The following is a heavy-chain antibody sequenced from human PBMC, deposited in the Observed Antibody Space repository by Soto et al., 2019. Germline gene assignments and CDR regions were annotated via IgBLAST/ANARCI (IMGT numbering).Heavy chain of an antibody. CDR3: ARAYVNCSGASCYYNYFYYYGMDV. CDR1: GYTFTSYY. Sequence: ASVKVSCKASGYTFTSYYMHWVRQAPGQGLEWMGIINPSGGSTSYAQKFQGRVTMTRDTSTSTVYMELSSLRSEDTAVYYCARAYVNCSGASCYYNYFYYYGMDVWCQGTTVTVSS. D-gene: IGHD2-15*01. CDR2: INPSGGST. J-gene: IGHJ6*02. V-gene: IGHV1-46*01.